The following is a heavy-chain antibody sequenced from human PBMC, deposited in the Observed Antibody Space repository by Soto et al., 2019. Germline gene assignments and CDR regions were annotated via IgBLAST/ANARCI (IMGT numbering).Heavy chain of an antibody. CDR1: GFIFSDYD. V-gene: IGHV3-11*01. J-gene: IGHJ4*02. CDR2: ITSSGSTI. CDR3: ARGSGTVAY. D-gene: IGHD1-7*01. Sequence: QVQLVESGGGLVKPGGSLRLSCAVSGFIFSDYDMNWVRQAPGKGLEWVSYITSSGSTIHYADSVKGRFTVSRDNGKNSLYMQMHSLRAEETAVYYCARGSGTVAYWGQGTLVTVSS.